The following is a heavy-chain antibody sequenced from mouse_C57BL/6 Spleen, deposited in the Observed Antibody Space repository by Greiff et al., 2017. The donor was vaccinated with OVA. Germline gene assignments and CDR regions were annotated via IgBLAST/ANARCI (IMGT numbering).Heavy chain of an antibody. V-gene: IGHV1-82*01. J-gene: IGHJ4*01. Sequence: QVQLQQSGPELVKPGASVKIFCKASGYAFSSSWMNWVKQRPGKGLEWIGRIYPGDGDTNYNGKFKGKATLTADKSSSTAYMHLSSLTSEDSAVYCCARGAMDYWGQGTSVTVSS. CDR2: IYPGDGDT. CDR3: ARGAMDY. CDR1: GYAFSSSW.